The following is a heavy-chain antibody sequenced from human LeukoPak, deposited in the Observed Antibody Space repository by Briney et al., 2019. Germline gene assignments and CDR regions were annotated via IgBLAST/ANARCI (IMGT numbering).Heavy chain of an antibody. J-gene: IGHJ1*01. CDR3: ARAPSEIGGYYPEYFRH. D-gene: IGHD3-22*01. CDR2: IKSDGST. Sequence: GGSLRLSCAASGFTFSTYWMHWVRQAPGKGLVWVSRIKSDGSTNYADSVKGRFTISRDNAKSTVSLQMNSLRAEDTGVYYCARAPSEIGGYYPEYFRHWGQGTLVTVSS. V-gene: IGHV3-74*01. CDR1: GFTFSTYW.